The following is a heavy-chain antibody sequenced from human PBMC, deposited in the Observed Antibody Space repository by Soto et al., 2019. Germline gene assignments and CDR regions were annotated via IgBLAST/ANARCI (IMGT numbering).Heavy chain of an antibody. Sequence: ESGGGLVQPGGSLRLSCAASGFTFSSYSMNWVRQAPGKGLEWVSYISSSSSTIYYADSVKGRFTISRDNAKNSLYLQMNSLRAEDTAVYYCSSGWYWPYYYYGMDVWGQGTTVTVSS. CDR1: GFTFSSYS. CDR3: SSGWYWPYYYYGMDV. CDR2: ISSSSSTI. J-gene: IGHJ6*02. V-gene: IGHV3-48*01. D-gene: IGHD6-19*01.